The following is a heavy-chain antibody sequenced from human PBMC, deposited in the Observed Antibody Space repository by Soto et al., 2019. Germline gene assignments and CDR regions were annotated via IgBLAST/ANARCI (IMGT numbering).Heavy chain of an antibody. D-gene: IGHD2-2*01. CDR2: ISYDGNNN. CDR3: AKCTTTSCQLGSDY. Sequence: QVQLVESGGGVVQPGRSLRLSCAASGFIFSNYAMNWVRQAPGKGLEWVALISYDGNNNYYTDSVKGRFTISRDNSKSALYLQMNSLRPEDTAVYYCAKCTTTSCQLGSDYWGQGTLVTVSS. CDR1: GFIFSNYA. V-gene: IGHV3-30-3*01. J-gene: IGHJ4*02.